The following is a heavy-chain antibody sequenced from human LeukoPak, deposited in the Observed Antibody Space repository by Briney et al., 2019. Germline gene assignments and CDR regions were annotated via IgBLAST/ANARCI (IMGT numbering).Heavy chain of an antibody. CDR2: IYYSGST. CDR3: ARDVEMATIPRWRGCFDY. J-gene: IGHJ4*02. D-gene: IGHD5-24*01. Sequence: SETLSLTCTVSGGSISSGGYYWSWIRQHPGKGLEWIGYIYYSGSTYYNPSLKSRVTISVDTSKNQFSLKLSSVTAADTAVYYCARDVEMATIPRWRGCFDYWGQGTLVTVSS. CDR1: GGSISSGGYY. V-gene: IGHV4-31*03.